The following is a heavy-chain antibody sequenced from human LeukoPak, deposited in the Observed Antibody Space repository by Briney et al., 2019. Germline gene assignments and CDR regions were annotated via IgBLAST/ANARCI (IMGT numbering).Heavy chain of an antibody. Sequence: GASVKVSCTASGYTFTIYGISWVRQAPGQGLEWLGWISGYNGNTDYAQKFQGRVTLTTDKSTNTGYMDLRSLRADNTAVYFCARDRGFNFYDRRGFDYWGKGTLVTVSS. CDR3: ARDRGFNFYDRRGFDY. CDR2: ISGYNGNT. J-gene: IGHJ4*02. D-gene: IGHD3-22*01. V-gene: IGHV1-18*01. CDR1: GYTFTIYG.